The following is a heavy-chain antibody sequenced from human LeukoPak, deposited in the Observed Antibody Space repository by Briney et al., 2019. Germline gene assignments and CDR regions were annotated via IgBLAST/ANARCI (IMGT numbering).Heavy chain of an antibody. V-gene: IGHV5-51*01. Sequence: GASVKVSCKASGYTFTSYGISWVRQMPGKGLEWMGIIYPGDSDTRYSPSFQGQVTISADKSISTAYLQWSSLKASDTAMYYCARQYYYDSSGYYVDYWGQGTLVTVSS. J-gene: IGHJ4*02. CDR1: GYTFTSYG. CDR3: ARQYYYDSSGYYVDY. CDR2: IYPGDSDT. D-gene: IGHD3-22*01.